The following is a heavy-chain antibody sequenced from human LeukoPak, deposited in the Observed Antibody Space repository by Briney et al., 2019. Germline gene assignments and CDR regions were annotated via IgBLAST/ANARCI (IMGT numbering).Heavy chain of an antibody. CDR3: AFGVEGRYYFDY. V-gene: IGHV3-30*04. Sequence: GGSLRLSCAASGFTFSSYAMHWVRQAPGKGLEWVAVISYDGSNKYYADSVKGRFTISRDNSKNTLYLQMNSLRAEDTAVYYCAFGVEGRYYFDYWGQGTLVTVSS. D-gene: IGHD3-16*01. J-gene: IGHJ4*02. CDR1: GFTFSSYA. CDR2: ISYDGSNK.